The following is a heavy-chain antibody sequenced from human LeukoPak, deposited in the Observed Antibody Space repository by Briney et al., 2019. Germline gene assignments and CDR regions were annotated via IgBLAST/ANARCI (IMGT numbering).Heavy chain of an antibody. J-gene: IGHJ3*02. V-gene: IGHV3-74*01. CDR3: CQLTTGNAFDI. CDR1: GFTFSSYW. CDR2: IYIDGTGI. Sequence: GGSLRLSCTASGFTFSSYWMLWVRQAPGKGLVWVSRIYIDGTGIDYADSVKGRFTISRDNDKNTLYLQMDSLRAEDTAMYYCCQLTTGNAFDIWGQGTMVTVSS. D-gene: IGHD1-1*01.